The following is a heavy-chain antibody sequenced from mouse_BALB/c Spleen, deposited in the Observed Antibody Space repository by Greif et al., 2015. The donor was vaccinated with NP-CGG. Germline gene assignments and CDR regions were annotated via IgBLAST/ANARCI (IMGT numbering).Heavy chain of an antibody. CDR3: ARNPRFITTATMDY. CDR2: INPSTGYT. D-gene: IGHD1-2*01. Sequence: VQLQQSGAELAKPGASVKMSCKASGYTFTSYWMHWVKQRPGQGLEWIGYINPSTGYTEYNQKFKDKATLTADKSSSTAYMQLSSLTSEDSAVYYCARNPRFITTATMDYWGQGTSVTVSS. V-gene: IGHV1-7*01. J-gene: IGHJ4*01. CDR1: GYTFTSYW.